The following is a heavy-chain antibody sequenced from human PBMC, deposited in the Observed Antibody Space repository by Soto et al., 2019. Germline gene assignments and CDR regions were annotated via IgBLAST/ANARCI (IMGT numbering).Heavy chain of an antibody. J-gene: IGHJ4*02. CDR2: ISASGGST. Sequence: GGSLRLSCAASGFTFSNYAMSWVRQAPGKGLEWVSEISASGGSTYYEDSVKGRFTISRDNSKNTLYLQMNSLRAEDTAVYSCAKEMYAAAGPDYWGQGTLVTVSS. CDR3: AKEMYAAAGPDY. D-gene: IGHD6-13*01. V-gene: IGHV3-23*01. CDR1: GFTFSNYA.